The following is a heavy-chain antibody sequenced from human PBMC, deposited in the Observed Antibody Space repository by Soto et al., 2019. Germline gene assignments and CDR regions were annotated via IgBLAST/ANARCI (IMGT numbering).Heavy chain of an antibody. CDR1: GFTFSSYS. V-gene: IGHV3-21*01. J-gene: IGHJ6*02. CDR2: ISSSSSYI. Sequence: GGSLRLSCAASGFTFSSYSMNWVRQAPGKGLEWVSSISSSSSYIYYADSVKGRFTISRDNAKNSLYLQMNSLRAEDTAVYYCARERWNNSSSWLYYYYGMDVWGQGTTVTVSS. D-gene: IGHD6-13*01. CDR3: ARERWNNSSSWLYYYYGMDV.